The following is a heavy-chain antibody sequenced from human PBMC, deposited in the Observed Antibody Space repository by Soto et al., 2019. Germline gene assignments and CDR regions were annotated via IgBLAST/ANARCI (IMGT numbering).Heavy chain of an antibody. Sequence: SETLSLTCTVSGGSMNDYYWSWIRQPAGKGLEWIGRIFTSGSNNYNPSLRSRLPMSVDTSTNQASLRLTSVTAGDTAVYYCARGRLVSRYYGLDVWGQGTTVTVSS. D-gene: IGHD6-6*01. CDR1: GGSMNDYY. CDR3: ARGRLVSRYYGLDV. CDR2: IFTSGSN. J-gene: IGHJ6*02. V-gene: IGHV4-4*07.